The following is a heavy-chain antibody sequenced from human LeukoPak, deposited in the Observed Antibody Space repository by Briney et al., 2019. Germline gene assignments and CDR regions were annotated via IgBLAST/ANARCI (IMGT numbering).Heavy chain of an antibody. CDR1: GFTFSSSA. CDR2: ITGGGDST. D-gene: IGHD1-7*01. CDR3: TRRSIAPTTTEDY. J-gene: IGHJ4*02. Sequence: GGSLRLSCAASGFTFSSSAMSWVRQAPGKGLEWVSAITGGGDSTYYAESVKGRFTISRDNSKNTLYLQMSSLTTEDTAVYYCTRRSIAPTTTEDYWGQGTLVTVSS. V-gene: IGHV3-23*01.